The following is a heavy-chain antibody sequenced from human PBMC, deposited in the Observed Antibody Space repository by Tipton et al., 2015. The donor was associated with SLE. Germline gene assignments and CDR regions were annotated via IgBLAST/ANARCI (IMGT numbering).Heavy chain of an antibody. V-gene: IGHV4-38-2*02. J-gene: IGHJ4*02. CDR2: IHYSGST. Sequence: TLSLTCAVSGYSISSGYYWGWIRQPPGKGLEWIGSIHYSGSTNDNPSLKSRVSISVDTSKNQFSLKMSSVTVADTAVYYCAREQKGFDSWGQGTLVTVSS. CDR3: AREQKGFDS. CDR1: GYSISSGYY.